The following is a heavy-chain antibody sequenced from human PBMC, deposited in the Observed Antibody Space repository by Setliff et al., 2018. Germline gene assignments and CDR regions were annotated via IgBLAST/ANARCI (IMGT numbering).Heavy chain of an antibody. Sequence: ASVKVSCKASGYTFRQSIVSWVRQAPGQGLEWLGWIGVYSGNTYSAQRFQGRVSLTTDESTNTAYLELRGLRSDDTAVYYCARDVTGSHSGRLDSWGQGTLVTVSS. CDR1: GYTFRQSI. D-gene: IGHD1-26*01. CDR3: ARDVTGSHSGRLDS. CDR2: IGVYSGNT. J-gene: IGHJ4*02. V-gene: IGHV1-18*04.